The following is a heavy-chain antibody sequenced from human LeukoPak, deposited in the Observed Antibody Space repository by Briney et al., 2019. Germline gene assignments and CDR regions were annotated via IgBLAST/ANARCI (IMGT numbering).Heavy chain of an antibody. Sequence: GAPVKVSCKASGGTFSSYAISWVRQAPGQGLEWMGGIIPIFGTANYAQKFQGRVTITTDESTSTAYMELSSLRSEDTAVYYCARDLVGATTGWFDPWGQGTLVTVSS. J-gene: IGHJ5*02. CDR3: ARDLVGATTGWFDP. V-gene: IGHV1-69*05. CDR1: GGTFSSYA. CDR2: IIPIFGTA. D-gene: IGHD1-26*01.